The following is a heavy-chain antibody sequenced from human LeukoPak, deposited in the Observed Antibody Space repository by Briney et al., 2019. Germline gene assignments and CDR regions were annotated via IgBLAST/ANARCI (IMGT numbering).Heavy chain of an antibody. Sequence: PSETLSLTCTVSGDSISSGSYYWSWIRQPPGKGLEWIGYIYYSGSTNYSPSLKSRVAISVDTSKKQFSLKLRSMTAADTAVYYCAREGDFWSGYPAIWGQGTMVTVSS. V-gene: IGHV4-61*01. D-gene: IGHD3-3*01. CDR1: GDSISSGSYY. CDR2: IYYSGST. CDR3: AREGDFWSGYPAI. J-gene: IGHJ3*02.